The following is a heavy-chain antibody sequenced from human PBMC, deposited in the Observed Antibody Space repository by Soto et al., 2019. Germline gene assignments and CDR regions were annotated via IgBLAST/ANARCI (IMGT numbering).Heavy chain of an antibody. J-gene: IGHJ6*02. Sequence: PSEALSLTCAVSGGSISSSNWWSWVRQPPGKGLEWIGEIYHSGSTNYNPSLKSRVTISVDKSKNKFSLKLSSVTAADTAVYYCAVVVVPAAIFSYYYGMDVWGQGTTVTVSS. CDR2: IYHSGST. D-gene: IGHD2-2*02. CDR1: GGSISSSNW. CDR3: AVVVVPAAIFSYYYGMDV. V-gene: IGHV4-4*02.